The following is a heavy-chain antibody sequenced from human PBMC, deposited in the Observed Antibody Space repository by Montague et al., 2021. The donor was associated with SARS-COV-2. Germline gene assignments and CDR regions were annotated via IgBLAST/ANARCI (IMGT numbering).Heavy chain of an antibody. CDR2: INHSGST. D-gene: IGHD2-2*02. V-gene: IGHV4-34*01. J-gene: IGHJ5*02. Sequence: SETLSLTCAVYGGSFSGYYWSWIRQPPGKGLEWIGEINHSGSTNYNPSLKSRVTISVDTSKNQFSLKLSSVTAADTAVYYCASLTLAYCSSTSCYSYWFDPWGQGTLVTVSS. CDR1: GGSFSGYY. CDR3: ASLTLAYCSSTSCYSYWFDP.